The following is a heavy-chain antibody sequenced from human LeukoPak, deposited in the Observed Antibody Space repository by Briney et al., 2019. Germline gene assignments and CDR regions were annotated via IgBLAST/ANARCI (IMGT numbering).Heavy chain of an antibody. Sequence: SETLSLTCAVSGYSISSGYYWGWIRQPPGKGLEWIGSIYHSGSIYYNPSLKNRVTIPVDTSKNQFSLKLSSVTAADTAVYYCARGYYDSSGYYWNYFDYWGQGTLVTVSS. D-gene: IGHD3-22*01. CDR2: IYHSGSI. CDR3: ARGYYDSSGYYWNYFDY. V-gene: IGHV4-38-2*01. CDR1: GYSISSGYY. J-gene: IGHJ4*02.